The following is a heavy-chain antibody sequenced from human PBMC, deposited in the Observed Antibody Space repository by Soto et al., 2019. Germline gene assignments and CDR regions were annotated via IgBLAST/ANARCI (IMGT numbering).Heavy chain of an antibody. CDR3: ARDRYSSSWYF. J-gene: IGHJ1*01. V-gene: IGHV3-23*01. CDR1: GFTFSTYA. Sequence: GGSLRLSCAGSGFTFSTYAMSWVRQAPGKGLEWVSDISGSGGSTYYADSVKGRFTISRDNSKNTLYLQMNSLRAEDTAVYYCARDRYSSSWYFWGQGTLVTVSS. CDR2: ISGSGGST. D-gene: IGHD6-13*01.